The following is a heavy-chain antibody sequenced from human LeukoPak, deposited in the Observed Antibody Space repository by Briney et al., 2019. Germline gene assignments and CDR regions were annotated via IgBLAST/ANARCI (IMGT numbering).Heavy chain of an antibody. D-gene: IGHD2-2*01. Sequence: ASVKVSCKASGYTFTSYDINWVRQATGQGLEWMGWMNPNSGNTGYAQRFQGRVTITTDESTSTAYMELSSLRSEDTAVYYCARSPLVGDNWFDPWGQGTLVTVSS. V-gene: IGHV1-8*01. J-gene: IGHJ5*02. CDR1: GYTFTSYD. CDR2: MNPNSGNT. CDR3: ARSPLVGDNWFDP.